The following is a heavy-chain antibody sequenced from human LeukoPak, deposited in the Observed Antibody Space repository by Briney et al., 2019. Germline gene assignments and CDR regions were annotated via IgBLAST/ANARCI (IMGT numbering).Heavy chain of an antibody. J-gene: IGHJ4*02. D-gene: IGHD3-3*01. V-gene: IGHV4-31*03. CDR3: ASWYDFWSGYWSGTGY. CDR1: GGSISSGGYY. Sequence: SETLSLTCTVSGGSISSGGYYWRWIRQHPGKGLEWIGYIYYSGSTYYNPSLKSRVTISVDTSKNQFSLELSSVTAADTAVYYCASWYDFWSGYWSGTGYWGQGTLVTVSS. CDR2: IYYSGST.